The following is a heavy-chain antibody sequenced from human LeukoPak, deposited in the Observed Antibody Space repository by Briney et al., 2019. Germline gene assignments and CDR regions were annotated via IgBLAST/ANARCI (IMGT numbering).Heavy chain of an antibody. V-gene: IGHV4-59*01. CDR1: GGSISSYY. Sequence: KPSGTLSLTCTVSGGSISSYYWSWIRQPPGKGLEWIGYIYYSGSTNYNPSLKSRVTISVDTSKNQFSLRLSSVTAADTAVYYCARDTYYYDSSGYPVGYFDYWGEGTLVTVSS. CDR2: IYYSGST. CDR3: ARDTYYYDSSGYPVGYFDY. D-gene: IGHD3-22*01. J-gene: IGHJ4*02.